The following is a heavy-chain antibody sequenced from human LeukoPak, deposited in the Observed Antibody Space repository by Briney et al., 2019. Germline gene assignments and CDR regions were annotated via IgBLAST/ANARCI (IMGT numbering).Heavy chain of an antibody. CDR2: ISWNSGSI. CDR3: AKASGSYYVGTYFDY. Sequence: PGRSLRLSCAASGVTLDDCAMHWVRQAPGKGLEWVSGISWNSGSIGYADSVKGRFTISRDNAKNSLYLQMNSLRAEDTALYYCAKASGSYYVGTYFDYWGQGTLVTVSS. D-gene: IGHD1-26*01. CDR1: GVTLDDCA. V-gene: IGHV3-9*01. J-gene: IGHJ4*02.